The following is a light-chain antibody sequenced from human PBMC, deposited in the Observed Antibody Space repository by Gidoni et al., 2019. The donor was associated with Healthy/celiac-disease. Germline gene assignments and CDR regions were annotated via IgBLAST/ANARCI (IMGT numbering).Light chain of an antibody. J-gene: IGKJ2*01. CDR1: QSIRSY. Sequence: DIQMTQSPSSLSASVGDRVTIPCRASQSIRSYLNWYQQKPGKAPKLLLYAASSLQSGVPSRFRGSGSGTDFTLTISRLQPEDFATYYCQQSYSTPPLFGQGTKLEIK. CDR3: QQSYSTPPL. CDR2: AAS. V-gene: IGKV1-39*01.